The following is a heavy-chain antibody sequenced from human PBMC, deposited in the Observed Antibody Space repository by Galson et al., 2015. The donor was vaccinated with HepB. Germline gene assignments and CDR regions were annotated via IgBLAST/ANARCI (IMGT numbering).Heavy chain of an antibody. CDR3: ARDDYGGNRPFDY. CDR1: GFTFSSYA. J-gene: IGHJ4*02. Sequence: SLRLSCAASGFTFSSYAMHWVRQAPGKGLEWVAVISYDGSNKYYADSVKGRFTISRDNSKNTLYLQMNSLRAEDTAVYYCARDDYGGNRPFDYWGQGTLVTVSS. V-gene: IGHV3-30-3*01. CDR2: ISYDGSNK. D-gene: IGHD4-23*01.